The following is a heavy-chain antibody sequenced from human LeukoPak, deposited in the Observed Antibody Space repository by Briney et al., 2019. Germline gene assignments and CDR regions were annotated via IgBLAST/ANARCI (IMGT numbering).Heavy chain of an antibody. CDR2: IIPLFGTA. V-gene: IGHV1-69*06. CDR3: ATTPTSRYGSQ. D-gene: IGHD3-10*01. Sequence: SVKVSCKASGGAFSSYSMTWVRQAHGQGLEWMGGIIPLFGTANYAQKFQGRVKITADKSTTTAYMELSSLRSEDTAVYYCATTPTSRYGSQWGQGTPVTVSS. J-gene: IGHJ4*02. CDR1: GGAFSSYS.